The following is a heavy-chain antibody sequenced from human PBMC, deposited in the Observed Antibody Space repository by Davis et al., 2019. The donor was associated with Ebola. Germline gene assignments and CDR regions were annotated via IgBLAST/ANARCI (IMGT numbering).Heavy chain of an antibody. Sequence: MPSETLSLTCAVYGGSFSGYYWSWIRQPPGKGLEWIGEINHSGSTNYNPSLKSRVTISVDTSKNQFSLKLSSVTAADTAVYYCARGRPRGDYWGQGTLVTVSS. CDR2: INHSGST. J-gene: IGHJ4*02. V-gene: IGHV4-34*01. CDR3: ARGRPRGDY. CDR1: GGSFSGYY.